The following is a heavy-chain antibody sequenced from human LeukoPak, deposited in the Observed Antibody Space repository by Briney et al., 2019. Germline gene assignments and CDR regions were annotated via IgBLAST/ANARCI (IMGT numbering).Heavy chain of an antibody. Sequence: SETLSLTCTVSGGSISRYYWSWVRQSPGKGLEWIGHIYYSGTTNYNPSLKSRVTISVDTSKNQFSLKLNSVTAADTAVYFCARQYGNYLWDYWGQGTLVTVSS. V-gene: IGHV4-59*08. CDR2: IYYSGTT. CDR3: ARQYGNYLWDY. D-gene: IGHD3-22*01. CDR1: GGSISRYY. J-gene: IGHJ4*02.